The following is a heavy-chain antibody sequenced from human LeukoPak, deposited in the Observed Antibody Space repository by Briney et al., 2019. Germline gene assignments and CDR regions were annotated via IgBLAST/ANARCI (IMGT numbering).Heavy chain of an antibody. CDR3: ARAYCSGGSCYAYYYYYMDV. CDR1: GYSISSGYY. Sequence: SETLSLTCTVSGYSISSGYYWGWIRPPPGKGLEWIGSIYHSGSTYYNPSLKSRVTISVDTSKNQFSLKLSSVTAADTAVYYFARAYCSGGSCYAYYYYYMDVWGKGTTVTVSS. CDR2: IYHSGST. D-gene: IGHD2-15*01. V-gene: IGHV4-38-2*02. J-gene: IGHJ6*03.